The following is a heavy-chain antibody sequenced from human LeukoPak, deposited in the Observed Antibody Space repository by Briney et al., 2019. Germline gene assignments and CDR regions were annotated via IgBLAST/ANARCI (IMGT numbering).Heavy chain of an antibody. CDR1: GFTLDDYA. Sequence: ALGRCCERWGFTLDDYAIQSAGQALGEGEERALGIGWGIGSIGYADYLKDLFTSSRENAKNSVCLSMNSLRAEDTAVYYCARDAVDTANAVWGQGTTVTVSS. V-gene: IGHV3-9*01. J-gene: IGHJ6*02. D-gene: IGHD5-18*01. CDR3: ARDAVDTANAV. CDR2: IGWGIGSI.